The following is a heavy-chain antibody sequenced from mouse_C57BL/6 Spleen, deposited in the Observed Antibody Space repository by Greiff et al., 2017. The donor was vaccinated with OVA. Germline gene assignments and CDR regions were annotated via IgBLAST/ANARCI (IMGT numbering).Heavy chain of an antibody. V-gene: IGHV1-50*01. J-gene: IGHJ2*01. CDR1: GYTFTSYW. Sequence: QVQLQQPGAELVKPGASVKLSCKASGYTFTSYWMQWVKQRPGQGLEWIGEIDPSDSYTNYTQKFKGKATLTVDTSSSTAYMQLSSLASEDSEVDYCARRPANWEGDYWGQGTTRTVSS. CDR2: IDPSDSYT. CDR3: ARRPANWEGDY. D-gene: IGHD4-1*01.